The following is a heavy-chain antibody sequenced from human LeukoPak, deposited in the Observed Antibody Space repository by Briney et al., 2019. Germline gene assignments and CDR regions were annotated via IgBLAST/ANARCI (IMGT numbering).Heavy chain of an antibody. CDR1: GSTFSSYD. J-gene: IGHJ6*03. Sequence: ASVKVSCKASGSTFSSYDISWVRQAPGQGLEWMGWISPYNGNTNYAQKLQGRVTMTTDTSTSTAYMEVRSLRADDTAVYYCARAPTENYYGSGSYFVGYYYYYMDVWGKGTTVTVSS. D-gene: IGHD3-10*01. V-gene: IGHV1-18*01. CDR2: ISPYNGNT. CDR3: ARAPTENYYGSGSYFVGYYYYYMDV.